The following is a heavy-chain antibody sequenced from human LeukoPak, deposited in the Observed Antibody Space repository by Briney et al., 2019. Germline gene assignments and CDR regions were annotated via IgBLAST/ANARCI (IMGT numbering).Heavy chain of an antibody. CDR2: IWSDGSQK. Sequence: GGSLRLSCAASGFTFSTYGMHWVRQAPGKGLEWVAVIWSDGSQKYYADSVKGRFTISRENAKNSLSLQMNSLRAEDTAVYYCVRQQTPHGNFDYWGQGTLVTVSS. V-gene: IGHV3-33*01. D-gene: IGHD1-26*01. CDR3: VRQQTPHGNFDY. J-gene: IGHJ4*02. CDR1: GFTFSTYG.